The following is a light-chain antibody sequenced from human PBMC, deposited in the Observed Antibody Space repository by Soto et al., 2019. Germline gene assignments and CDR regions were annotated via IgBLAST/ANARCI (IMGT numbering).Light chain of an antibody. CDR3: QQYNNWPLT. J-gene: IGKJ4*01. Sequence: EIVMTQSPATLSVSPGERATLSCRASHSVSSNLAWYPQKPGQAPRLRIYGASTRATGIPARFSGRGSGTEFTLTISSLQSEDVAVDYGQQYNNWPLTFGRGTKVEVK. CDR2: GAS. V-gene: IGKV3-15*01. CDR1: HSVSSN.